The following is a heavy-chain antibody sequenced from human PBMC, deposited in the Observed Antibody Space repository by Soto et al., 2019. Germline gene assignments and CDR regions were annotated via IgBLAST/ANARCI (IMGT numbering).Heavy chain of an antibody. CDR1: GFTFSSYA. Sequence: EVQLLESGGGLEQPGGSLRLSCAASGFTFSSYAMSWVRQAPGKGLEWVSTMSDSGGSRYYADSVKGRFTISRDNSKNTLYLQRNSLRAEDTAVFYCAKGRSGITAPHDYWGQGTLVTVSS. V-gene: IGHV3-23*01. CDR3: AKGRSGITAPHDY. J-gene: IGHJ4*02. CDR2: MSDSGGSR. D-gene: IGHD1-7*01.